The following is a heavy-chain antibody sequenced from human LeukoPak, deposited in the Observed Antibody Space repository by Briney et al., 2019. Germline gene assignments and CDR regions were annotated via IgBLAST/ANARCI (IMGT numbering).Heavy chain of an antibody. V-gene: IGHV3-30*02. CDR1: GFTFTTYA. J-gene: IGHJ4*02. Sequence: GGSLRLSCAASGFTFTTYAMHWVRQAPGKGLEWVAFMRSDGSSKYYVDSVKGRFTISRDNSKNTLYLQMNTLRPEDTAVYCCAKDFSSGSYFDHWGQGTQVTVSS. D-gene: IGHD3-10*01. CDR2: MRSDGSSK. CDR3: AKDFSSGSYFDH.